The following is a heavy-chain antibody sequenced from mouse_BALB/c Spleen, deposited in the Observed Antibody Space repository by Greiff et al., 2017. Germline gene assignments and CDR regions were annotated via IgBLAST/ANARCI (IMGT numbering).Heavy chain of an antibody. J-gene: IGHJ2*01. Sequence: EVHLVESGGDLVKPGGSLKLSCAASGFTFSSYGMSWVRQTPDKRLEWVATISSGGSYTYYPDSVKGRFTISRDNAKNTLYLQMSRLKSEDTAMYYCARQSGSSSFDYWGQGTTLTVSS. V-gene: IGHV5-6*01. CDR3: ARQSGSSSFDY. CDR2: ISSGGSYT. CDR1: GFTFSSYG. D-gene: IGHD1-1*01.